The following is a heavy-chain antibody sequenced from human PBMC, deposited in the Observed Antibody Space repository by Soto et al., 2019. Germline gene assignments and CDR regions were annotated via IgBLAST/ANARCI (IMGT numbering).Heavy chain of an antibody. CDR2: IHPSDSST. CDR3: ARRRFYSPEFDP. Sequence: DVLLVQSGAEVKKPGESLRISCKASGYSFTHYWIGWVRQRPGEGLEWMGIIHPSDSSTLYSPSVQGQVTISADNSITTAYLQWRSLEASDTAMYYCARRRFYSPEFDPWGQGTLVTVSS. J-gene: IGHJ5*02. D-gene: IGHD2-15*01. V-gene: IGHV5-51*01. CDR1: GYSFTHYW.